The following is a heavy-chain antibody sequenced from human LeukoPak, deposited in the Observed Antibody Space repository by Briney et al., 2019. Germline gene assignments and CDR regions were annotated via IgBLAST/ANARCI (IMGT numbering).Heavy chain of an antibody. D-gene: IGHD5-18*01. V-gene: IGHV4-34*01. CDR2: INHSGST. CDR1: GGSFSGYY. CDR3: ARGIQLWYNWFDR. J-gene: IGHJ5*02. Sequence: SETLSLTCAVYGGSFSGYYWSWIRQPPGKGLEWIGEINHSGSTNYNPSLKSRVTISVDTSKNQFSLKLSSVTAADTAVYYCARGIQLWYNWFDRWGQGTLVTVSS.